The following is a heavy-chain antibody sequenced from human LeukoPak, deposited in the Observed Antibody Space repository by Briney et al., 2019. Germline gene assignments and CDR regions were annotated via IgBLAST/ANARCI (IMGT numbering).Heavy chain of an antibody. CDR2: IYTSGST. CDR3: ARRHGTYYYGSGSFDY. CDR1: GGSISSGSYY. J-gene: IGHJ4*02. Sequence: SQTLSLTCTVSGGSISSGSYYWSWIRQPAGKGLEWIGRIYTSGSTNYNPSLKSRVTISVDTSKNQFSLKLSSVTAADTAVYYCARRHGTYYYGSGSFDYWGQGTLVTVSS. D-gene: IGHD3-10*01. V-gene: IGHV4-61*02.